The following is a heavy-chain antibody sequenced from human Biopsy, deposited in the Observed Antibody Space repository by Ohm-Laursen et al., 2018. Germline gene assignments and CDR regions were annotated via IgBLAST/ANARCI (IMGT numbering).Heavy chain of an antibody. CDR1: GYTFSRYD. J-gene: IGHJ3*01. V-gene: IGHV1-8*01. CDR3: ARSMLGASTGDDAFDV. Sequence: GASVKVSCKASGYTFSRYDINWVRQAPGQGLEWMGWMNPHSGNTDSAQKFQGRVTMTADKSTNTVYMELTSLRSDDTAMYYCARSMLGASTGDDAFDVWGQGTFVIVSS. D-gene: IGHD1-26*01. CDR2: MNPHSGNT.